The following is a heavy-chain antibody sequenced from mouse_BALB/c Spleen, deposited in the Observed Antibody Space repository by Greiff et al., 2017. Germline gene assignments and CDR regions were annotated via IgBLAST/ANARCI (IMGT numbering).Heavy chain of an antibody. CDR3: ARGYGSSLFYWYFDV. D-gene: IGHD1-1*01. CDR2: ISSGGST. Sequence: EVKVVESGGGLVKPGGSLKLSCAASGFTFSSYAMSWVRQTPEKRLEWVASISSGGSTYYPDSVKGRFTISRDNARNILYLQMSSLRSEDTAMYYCARGYGSSLFYWYFDVWGAGTTVTVSS. CDR1: GFTFSSYA. J-gene: IGHJ1*01. V-gene: IGHV5-6-5*01.